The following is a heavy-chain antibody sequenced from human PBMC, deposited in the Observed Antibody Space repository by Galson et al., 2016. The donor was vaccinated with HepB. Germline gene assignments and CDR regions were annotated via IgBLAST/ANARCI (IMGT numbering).Heavy chain of an antibody. J-gene: IGHJ4*02. CDR1: GGSISTNNW. CDR2: IYHTGIT. V-gene: IGHV4-4*02. Sequence: ETLSLTCAVSGGSISTNNWWSWVRQPPGKGLEWIGQIYHTGITNFNPSLKSRVTMSVDKSSNQFSLKLSSVTAADTAVYYCAREAPGDYFDYWGRGALVTVSS. CDR3: AREAPGDYFDY.